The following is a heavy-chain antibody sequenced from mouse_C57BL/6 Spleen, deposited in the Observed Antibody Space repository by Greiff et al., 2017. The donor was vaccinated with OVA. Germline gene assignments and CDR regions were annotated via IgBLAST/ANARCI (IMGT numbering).Heavy chain of an antibody. CDR1: GYTFPSYW. CDR2: IYPSDSET. CDR3: ARRGPYAMDY. Sequence: VQLQQPGAELVRPGSSVKLSCKASGYTFPSYWMDWVKQRPGQGLEWIGNIYPSDSETHYNQKFKDKATLTVDKSSSTAYMQLSSLTSEDSAVYYCARRGPYAMDYWGQGTSVTVSS. V-gene: IGHV1-61*01. J-gene: IGHJ4*01.